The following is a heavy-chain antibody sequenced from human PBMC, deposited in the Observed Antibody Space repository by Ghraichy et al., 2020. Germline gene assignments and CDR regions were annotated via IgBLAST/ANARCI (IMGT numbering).Heavy chain of an antibody. V-gene: IGHV4-39*01. D-gene: IGHD3-16*01. Sequence: SETLSLTCTVSGGSISSSSYYWGWIRQPPGKGLEWIGSIYYSGSTYYNPSLKSRVTISVDTSKNQFSLKLSSVTAADTAVYYCARLGNGGGISRPRLISLFDYWGQGTLVTVSS. CDR1: GGSISSSSYY. CDR3: ARLGNGGGISRPRLISLFDY. J-gene: IGHJ4*02. CDR2: IYYSGST.